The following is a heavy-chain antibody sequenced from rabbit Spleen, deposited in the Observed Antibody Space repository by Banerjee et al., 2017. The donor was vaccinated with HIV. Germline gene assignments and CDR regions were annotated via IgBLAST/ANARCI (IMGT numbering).Heavy chain of an antibody. D-gene: IGHD4-1*01. J-gene: IGHJ4*01. Sequence: LEESGGGLVQPEGSLALSCKASGFSFSDRDVMCWVRQAPGKGLEWIACINTATGKAVYATWAKGRFTISTISSTTVTLEMTSLTAADTATYFCARDLAGAIGWNFYLWGQGTLVTVS. CDR3: ARDLAGAIGWNFYL. CDR1: GFSFSDRDV. CDR2: INTATGKA. V-gene: IGHV1S45*01.